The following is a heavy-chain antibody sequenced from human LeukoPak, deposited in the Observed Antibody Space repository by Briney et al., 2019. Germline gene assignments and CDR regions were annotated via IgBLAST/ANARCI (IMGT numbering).Heavy chain of an antibody. V-gene: IGHV1-24*01. CDR1: GYTLTELS. CDR3: ATSQHSLMDV. Sequence: ASVKVSCKVSGYTLTELSMHWVRQAPGKGLEWTGGFDPEDGETIYAQKFQGRVTMTEDTSTDTAYMELSRLRSEDTAVYYCATSQHSLMDVWGKGTTVTVSS. CDR2: FDPEDGET. D-gene: IGHD2-21*01. J-gene: IGHJ6*03.